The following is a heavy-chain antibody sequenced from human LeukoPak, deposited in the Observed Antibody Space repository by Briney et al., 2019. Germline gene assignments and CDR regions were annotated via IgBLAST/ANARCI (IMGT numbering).Heavy chain of an antibody. Sequence: PGGSLRLSCAASGLTFSTYWMSWVRQAPGKGLEWVANIKEDGSEKYYGDSVKGRFTISRDNAKNSLYLQMNSLRAEDTAVYCARDSSGYQWGQGTLVTVSS. CDR3: ARDSSGYQ. V-gene: IGHV3-7*01. J-gene: IGHJ4*02. CDR2: IKEDGSEK. CDR1: GLTFSTYW. D-gene: IGHD3-22*01.